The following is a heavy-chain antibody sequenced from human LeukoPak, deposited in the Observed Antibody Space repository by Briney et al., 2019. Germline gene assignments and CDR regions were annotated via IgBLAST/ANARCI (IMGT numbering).Heavy chain of an antibody. J-gene: IGHJ4*02. D-gene: IGHD2-21*01. CDR1: GFTFSSHG. V-gene: IGHV3-33*01. CDR3: VRDRAAILDY. CDR2: IWYDRSSQ. Sequence: GGSLRLSCAASGFTFSSHGMHWVRQAPGKGLEWVAVIWYDRSSQYYADSVKGRFTISRDTSKNTLYLQMNSLRAEDTAVYYCVRDRAAILDYWGQGTLVTVSS.